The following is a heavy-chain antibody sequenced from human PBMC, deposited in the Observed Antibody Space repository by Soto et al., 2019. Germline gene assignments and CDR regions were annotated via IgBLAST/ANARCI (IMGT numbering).Heavy chain of an antibody. D-gene: IGHD3-22*01. Sequence: PGESLKISCKGSGYKFTNYWIGWVRQMPGKGLEWVGVIYPGDSDTRYSPSFQGQVTISADKSISTAYLQWSSLKASDTAMYYCARRGGFSSSGSTEYGDYWGQGTLVTVYS. CDR1: GYKFTNYW. CDR2: IYPGDSDT. V-gene: IGHV5-51*01. J-gene: IGHJ4*02. CDR3: ARRGGFSSSGSTEYGDY.